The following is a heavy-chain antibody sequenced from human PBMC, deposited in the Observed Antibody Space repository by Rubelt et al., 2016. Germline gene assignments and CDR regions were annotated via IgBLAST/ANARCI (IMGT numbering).Heavy chain of an antibody. CDR3: ASVTTGTCDY. CDR1: GGSISSYY. V-gene: IGHV4-4*07. CDR2: IYTSGST. D-gene: IGHD1-1*01. Sequence: QVQLQESGPGLVKPSETLSLTCTVSGGSISSYYWSWIRQPAGQGLEWIGRIYTSGSTNYNPSLKSRVTRSLATSKNQFSLKLSSVTAADTAVYYCASVTTGTCDYWGQGTLVTVSS. J-gene: IGHJ4*02.